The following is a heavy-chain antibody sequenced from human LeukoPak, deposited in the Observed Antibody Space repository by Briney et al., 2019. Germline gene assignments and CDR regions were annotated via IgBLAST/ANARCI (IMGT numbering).Heavy chain of an antibody. CDR1: GFSFSTYS. CDR2: LSSSSSYI. J-gene: IGHJ4*02. Sequence: GGSLRLSCAASGFSFSTYSMNWVRQAPGKGLEWVSSLSSSSSYIYYADSVKGRFTISRDNAKNSLYLQMNSLRADDTAVYYCARGMGITMIDYWGQGTLVTVSS. D-gene: IGHD3-22*01. CDR3: ARGMGITMIDY. V-gene: IGHV3-21*01.